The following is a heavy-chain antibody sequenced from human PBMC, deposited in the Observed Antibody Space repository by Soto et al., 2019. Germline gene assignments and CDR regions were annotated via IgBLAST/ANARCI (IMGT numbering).Heavy chain of an antibody. CDR2: MYHSGST. D-gene: IGHD2-2*01. Sequence: SETLSLTCAVSGGPISSGGYSWSWIRQPPGKGLEWIGYMYHSGSTYYNPSLKSRVTISIDRSKNQFSLKLSSVTAADTPVYYCATVPDYWGEGILVTVSS. J-gene: IGHJ4*02. CDR1: GGPISSGGYS. V-gene: IGHV4-30-2*01. CDR3: ATVPDY.